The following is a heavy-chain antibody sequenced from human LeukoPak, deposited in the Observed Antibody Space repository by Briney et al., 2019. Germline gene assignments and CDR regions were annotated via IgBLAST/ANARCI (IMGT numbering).Heavy chain of an antibody. CDR1: GYTFTSYG. D-gene: IGHD4-23*01. Sequence: ASAKVSCKASGYTFTSYGISWVRQAPGQGLEWMGWISAYNGNTNYAQKLQGRVTMTTDTSTSTAYMELRSLRSDDTAVYYCARDATVVTPGSAFDIWGQGTMVTVSS. J-gene: IGHJ3*02. V-gene: IGHV1-18*01. CDR2: ISAYNGNT. CDR3: ARDATVVTPGSAFDI.